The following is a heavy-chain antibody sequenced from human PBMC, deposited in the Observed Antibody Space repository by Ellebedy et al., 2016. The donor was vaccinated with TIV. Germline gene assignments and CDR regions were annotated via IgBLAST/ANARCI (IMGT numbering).Heavy chain of an antibody. CDR3: AKFSGRDFRKYYLDS. CDR1: GYTFTSYY. V-gene: IGHV1-46*01. Sequence: AASVKVSCKASGYTFTSYYIHWVRQAPGQGLEWMGIINPTGGSTNYEQKFQGRVSMTRDTSTSTVYMEMSSLRAEDTAVYYCAKFSGRDFRKYYLDSWGQGTLVTVSS. CDR2: INPTGGST. J-gene: IGHJ4*02. D-gene: IGHD5-12*01.